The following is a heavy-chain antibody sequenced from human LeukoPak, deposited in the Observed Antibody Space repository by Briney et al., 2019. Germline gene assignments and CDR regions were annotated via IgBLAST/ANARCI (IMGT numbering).Heavy chain of an antibody. D-gene: IGHD3-22*01. CDR2: IYYSGST. CDR1: GGSISSGDYY. Sequence: SETLSLTCTVSGGSISSGDYYWSWIRQPPGKGLEWIGYIYYSGSTYYNPSPKSRVAISVDTSKNQFSLKLSSVTAADTAVYYCARSDYYDSSGYFDYWGQGTLVTVSS. J-gene: IGHJ4*02. CDR3: ARSDYYDSSGYFDY. V-gene: IGHV4-30-4*01.